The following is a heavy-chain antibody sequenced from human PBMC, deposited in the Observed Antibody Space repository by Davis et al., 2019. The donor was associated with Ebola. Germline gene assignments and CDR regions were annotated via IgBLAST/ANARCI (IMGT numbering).Heavy chain of an antibody. J-gene: IGHJ6*02. D-gene: IGHD3-22*01. CDR2: IYYSGST. V-gene: IGHV4-61*01. Sequence: PSETLSLTCTVSGGSISSSSHYWSWIRQPPGKGLEWIGYIYYSGSTNYNPSLKSRVTISVDTSKNQFSLKLSSVTAADTAVYYCARAGVGSGYSHNYYYYYGMDVWGQGTTVTVSS. CDR3: ARAGVGSGYSHNYYYYYGMDV. CDR1: GGSISSSSHY.